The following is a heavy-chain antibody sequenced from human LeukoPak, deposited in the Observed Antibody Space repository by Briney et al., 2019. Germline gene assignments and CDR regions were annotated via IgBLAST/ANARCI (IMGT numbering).Heavy chain of an antibody. CDR3: ARDERYCSSTSCYFTFDP. Sequence: PSQTLSLTCTVSGGSISSGSYYWSWIRQPAGKGVEWIGRIYTSGSTNYNPSLKRRVTISVDTSKNQFSLKLSSVTAADTAVYYCARDERYCSSTSCYFTFDPWGQGTLVTVSS. J-gene: IGHJ5*02. V-gene: IGHV4-61*02. D-gene: IGHD2-2*01. CDR2: IYTSGST. CDR1: GGSISSGSYY.